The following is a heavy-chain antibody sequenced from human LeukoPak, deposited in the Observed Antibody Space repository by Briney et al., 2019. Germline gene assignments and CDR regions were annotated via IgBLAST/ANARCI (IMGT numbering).Heavy chain of an antibody. CDR3: ARREDHLTGYFFDY. D-gene: IGHD3-9*01. V-gene: IGHV4-39*07. CDR1: GGSISRSSYY. CDR2: IYYSGST. J-gene: IGHJ4*02. Sequence: SETLSLTCTVSGGSISRSSYYWGWIRQPPGKGLEWIGSIYYSGSTYYNPSLKSRVTISVDTSKNRFSLKLSSVTAADTAVYYCARREDHLTGYFFDYWGQGTLVTVSS.